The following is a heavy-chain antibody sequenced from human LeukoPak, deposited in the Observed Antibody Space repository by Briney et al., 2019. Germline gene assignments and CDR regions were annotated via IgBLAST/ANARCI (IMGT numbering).Heavy chain of an antibody. V-gene: IGHV4-59*01. D-gene: IGHD2-15*01. CDR2: IYSGGST. CDR3: ARGGYLKTDWFDP. Sequence: PSETLSLTCTVSVGSISTYFWSWMRQPPGKGLEWIAYIYSGGSTTYNPSLRSRVTISVDTSKNQFSLKLNSVTVADTAVYYCARGGYLKTDWFDPWGQGTLVTVSS. J-gene: IGHJ5*02. CDR1: VGSISTYF.